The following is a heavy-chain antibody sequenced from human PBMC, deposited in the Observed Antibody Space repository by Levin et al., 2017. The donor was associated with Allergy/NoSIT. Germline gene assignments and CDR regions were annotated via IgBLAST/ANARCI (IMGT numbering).Heavy chain of an antibody. D-gene: IGHD3-22*01. CDR1: GGPIRNGDYY. J-gene: IGHJ3*01. CDR2: IYYSGST. CDR3: VRSVSAHDGSPRGVFDL. V-gene: IGHV4-30-4*01. Sequence: SETLSLTCTVSGGPIRNGDYYWNWVRQSPGKGLEWLGYIYYSGSTYRTPSLTSRLRLSVDTSKNQFSLKLSSVTAADTALYYCVRSVSAHDGSPRGVFDLWGQGTMVTVSS.